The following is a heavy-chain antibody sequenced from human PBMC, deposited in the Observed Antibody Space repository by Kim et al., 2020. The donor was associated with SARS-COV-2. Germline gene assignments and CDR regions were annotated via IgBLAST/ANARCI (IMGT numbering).Heavy chain of an antibody. Sequence: ASVKVSCKASGYTFTGYYMHWVRQAPGQGLEWMGWINPNSGGTNYAQKFQGWVTMTRDTSINTAYMELSRLRSDDTAVYYCARGPYSSSWYRHYYYGMDVWGQGTTVTVSS. V-gene: IGHV1-2*04. CDR3: ARGPYSSSWYRHYYYGMDV. CDR2: INPNSGGT. J-gene: IGHJ6*02. D-gene: IGHD6-13*01. CDR1: GYTFTGYY.